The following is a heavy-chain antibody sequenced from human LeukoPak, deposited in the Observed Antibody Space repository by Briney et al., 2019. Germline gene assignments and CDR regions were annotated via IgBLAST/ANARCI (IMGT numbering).Heavy chain of an antibody. D-gene: IGHD6-19*01. CDR3: ASWPGGWYGEDS. CDR1: GFTVSSNF. Sequence: GGSLRLSCAASGFTVSSNFMSWVRQAPGKGLEWVSVIFGGGSTYYADSVKGRFTISRDTFKNTLYLQMNSLRAEDTAVYYCASWPGGWYGEDSWGQGTLVTVSS. V-gene: IGHV3-53*01. CDR2: IFGGGST. J-gene: IGHJ4*02.